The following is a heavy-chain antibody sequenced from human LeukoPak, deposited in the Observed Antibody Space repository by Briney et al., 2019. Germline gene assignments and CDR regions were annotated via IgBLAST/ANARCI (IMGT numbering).Heavy chain of an antibody. CDR1: GGSFSGYY. Sequence: SETLSLTCAVYGGSFSGYYWSWIRQPPGKGLEWIGEIYHSGDTNYNPSLKSQVTISVDTSKNQFSLKLSSVTAADTAVYYCARETKYYGSGSYFDYWGQGTLVTVSS. V-gene: IGHV4-34*01. J-gene: IGHJ4*02. CDR3: ARETKYYGSGSYFDY. D-gene: IGHD3-10*01. CDR2: IYHSGDT.